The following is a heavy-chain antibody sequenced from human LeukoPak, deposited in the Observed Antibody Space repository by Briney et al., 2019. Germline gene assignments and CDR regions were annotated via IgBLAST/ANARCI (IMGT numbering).Heavy chain of an antibody. Sequence: SETLSLTCTVSGASFSSYYWTWIRQPPGKGLEWIGYIYTSGSPNYSPSLKSRVTISLDTSKNQFSLKLSSVTAADTAVYYCARGGYEKARTPYGSGSYYQPPPDYWGQGTLVTVS. V-gene: IGHV4-4*09. CDR2: IYTSGSP. CDR1: GASFSSYY. J-gene: IGHJ4*02. D-gene: IGHD3-10*01. CDR3: ARGGYEKARTPYGSGSYYQPPPDY.